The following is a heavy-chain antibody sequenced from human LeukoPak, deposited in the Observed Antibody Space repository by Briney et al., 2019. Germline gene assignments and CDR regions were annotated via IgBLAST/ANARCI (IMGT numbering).Heavy chain of an antibody. CDR1: GFTFSTYG. Sequence: GGSLRLSCAASGFTFSTYGMHWVRQAPGKGLEWVAVVWYDGSNIHYVDSVKGRFTISRDNSKITLYLQMTSLTAEDTAVYYCARGGYSGTYFFDYWGQGTPVTVSS. V-gene: IGHV3-33*01. CDR2: VWYDGSNI. D-gene: IGHD1-26*01. CDR3: ARGGYSGTYFFDY. J-gene: IGHJ4*02.